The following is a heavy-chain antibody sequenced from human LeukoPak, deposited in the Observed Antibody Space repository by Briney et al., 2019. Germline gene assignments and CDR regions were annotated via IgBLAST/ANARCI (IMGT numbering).Heavy chain of an antibody. D-gene: IGHD5-18*01. CDR3: ARSGYGDFDY. CDR2: MSSSGHTT. J-gene: IGHJ4*02. V-gene: IGHV3-11*01. CDR1: GFALSDYY. Sequence: GGPLRLSCEASGFALSDYYMSWIRQAPGKGLEWISYMSSSGHTTYYADSLEGRFTISRDNAKNSLYLQLNSLRAGDTVMYYCARSGYGDFDYWGQGTLVTVSS.